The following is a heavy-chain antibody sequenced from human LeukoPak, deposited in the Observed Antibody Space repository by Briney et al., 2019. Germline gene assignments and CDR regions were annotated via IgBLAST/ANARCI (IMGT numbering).Heavy chain of an antibody. Sequence: GGSLRLSCSASGFTFANYAMTWVRQAPGKGLDWVSLISGSGSNTYYTDSVQGRFTISRDNSRNTLYLQMSSLRAEDTAIYYCAKERGISYTYEFDYWGQGALVTVSS. CDR2: ISGSGSNT. CDR1: GFTFANYA. CDR3: AKERGISYTYEFDY. V-gene: IGHV3-23*01. J-gene: IGHJ4*02. D-gene: IGHD3-16*01.